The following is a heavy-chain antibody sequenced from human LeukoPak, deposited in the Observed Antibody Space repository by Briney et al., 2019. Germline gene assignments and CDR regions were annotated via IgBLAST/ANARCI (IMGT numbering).Heavy chain of an antibody. Sequence: ASVKVSCKASGYTFTSYGISWVRQAPGQGLEWMGWISAYNGNTNYAQKLQGRVTMTTDTSTSTAYMELRSLRSDDTAVYYCARKDGPITGTTSFEYWGQGTLVTVSS. CDR2: ISAYNGNT. D-gene: IGHD1-7*01. V-gene: IGHV1-18*01. CDR1: GYTFTSYG. CDR3: ARKDGPITGTTSFEY. J-gene: IGHJ4*02.